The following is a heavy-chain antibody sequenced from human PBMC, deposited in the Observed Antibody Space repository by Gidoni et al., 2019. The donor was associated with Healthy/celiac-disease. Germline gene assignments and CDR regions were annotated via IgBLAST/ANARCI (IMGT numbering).Heavy chain of an antibody. V-gene: IGHV4-34*01. CDR2: INHSGST. CDR3: AREVVVVAATRRWFDP. D-gene: IGHD2-15*01. J-gene: IGHJ5*02. CDR1: GGSFSGYY. Sequence: QVQLQQWGAGLLKPSETLSLTCAVYGGSFSGYYWSWIRQPPGKGLEWIGEINHSGSTNYNPSLKSRVTISVDTSKNQFSLKLSSVTAADTAVYYCAREVVVVAATRRWFDPWGQGTLVTVSS.